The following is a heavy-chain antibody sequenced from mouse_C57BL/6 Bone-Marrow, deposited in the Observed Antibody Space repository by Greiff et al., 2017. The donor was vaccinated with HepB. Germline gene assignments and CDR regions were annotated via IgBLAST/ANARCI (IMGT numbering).Heavy chain of an antibody. V-gene: IGHV1-63*01. CDR2: IYPGGGYT. CDR3: ARWGDENWFAY. Sequence: QVQLQQSGAELVRPGTSVKMSCKASGYTFTNYWIGWAKQRPGHGLEWIGDIYPGGGYTNYNEKFKGKATLTADKSSSTAYMQFSSLTSEDSAIYYCARWGDENWFAYCGQGTLVTVSA. J-gene: IGHJ3*01. CDR1: GYTFTNYW.